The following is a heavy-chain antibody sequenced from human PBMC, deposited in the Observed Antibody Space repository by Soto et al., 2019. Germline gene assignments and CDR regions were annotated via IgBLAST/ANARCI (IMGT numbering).Heavy chain of an antibody. CDR1: GFTFSNAW. V-gene: IGHV3-15*01. D-gene: IGHD6-19*01. J-gene: IGHJ4*02. CDR2: IKSKTDGGTT. CDR3: TTEGIAVAGTDFDY. Sequence: EVQLVESGGGLVKPGGSLRLSCAASGFTFSNAWMSWVRQAPGKGLEWVGRIKSKTDGGTTDYAAPVKGRFTISRDDSKNTRYLQMNSLKTEDTAVYYCTTEGIAVAGTDFDYWGQGTLVTVSS.